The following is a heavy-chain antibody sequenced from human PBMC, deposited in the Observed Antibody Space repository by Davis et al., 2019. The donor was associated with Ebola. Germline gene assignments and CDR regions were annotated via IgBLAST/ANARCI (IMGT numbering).Heavy chain of an antibody. V-gene: IGHV3-43*01. J-gene: IGHJ4*02. CDR1: GFTFDDYT. D-gene: IGHD5-18*01. CDR3: ARDRGYNYGLPDY. Sequence: GESLKISCAASGFTFDDYTMHWVRQAPGKGLEWISLISWDGGSTYYADSVKGRFTISRDNSKNTLYLQMNSLRAEDTAVYYCARDRGYNYGLPDYWGQGTLVTVSS. CDR2: ISWDGGST.